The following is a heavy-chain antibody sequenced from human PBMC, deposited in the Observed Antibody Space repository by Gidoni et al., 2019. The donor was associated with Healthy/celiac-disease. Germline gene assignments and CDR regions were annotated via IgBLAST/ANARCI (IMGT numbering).Heavy chain of an antibody. D-gene: IGHD5-12*01. V-gene: IGHV1-46*01. Sequence: QVQLVQSGAEVKKPGASVKVSCKASGYTFTSYYMHWVRQAPGQGLEWMGIINPSGGSTSYAQKFQGRVTMTRDTSTSTVYMELSSLRSEDTAVYYCARDLGQRWLQLTMDYWGQGTLVTVSS. J-gene: IGHJ4*02. CDR1: GYTFTSYY. CDR3: ARDLGQRWLQLTMDY. CDR2: INPSGGST.